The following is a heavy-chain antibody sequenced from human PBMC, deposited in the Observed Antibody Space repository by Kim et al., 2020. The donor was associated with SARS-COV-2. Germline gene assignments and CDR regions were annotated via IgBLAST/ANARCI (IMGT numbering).Heavy chain of an antibody. CDR1: GFSLTTTGVT. D-gene: IGHD6-13*01. CDR2: IYWDDDK. V-gene: IGHV2-5*02. CDR3: AHKPLVAAGSATYGY. Sequence: SGPTLVNPTQSLTLTCTFSGFSLTTTGVTVGWIRQPPGKALEWLALIYWDDDKRYSPSLKSRLTVTKDTSKNEVVLTMTNMDPADTATYFCAHKPLVAAGSATYGYWGQGTLVTVSS. J-gene: IGHJ4*02.